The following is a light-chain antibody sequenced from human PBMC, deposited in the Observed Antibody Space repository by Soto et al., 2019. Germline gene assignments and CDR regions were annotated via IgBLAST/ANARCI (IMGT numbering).Light chain of an antibody. Sequence: IVLTQSPGTLSLSPGERATLSCRASQSVSSSFLAWYQQKPGQAPRLLIYGASSRATGIPDRFSGSGSGTDFTLTISGLEPEDFAVYYCQQYGSSPWTVGQGTKVEIK. CDR3: QQYGSSPWT. J-gene: IGKJ1*01. V-gene: IGKV3-20*01. CDR1: QSVSSSF. CDR2: GAS.